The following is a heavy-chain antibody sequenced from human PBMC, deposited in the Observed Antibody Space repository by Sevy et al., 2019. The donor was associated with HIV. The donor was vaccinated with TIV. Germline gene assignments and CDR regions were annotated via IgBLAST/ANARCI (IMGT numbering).Heavy chain of an antibody. Sequence: GGSLRLSCAASGFTFSNYAMNWVRQAPGKGLEWVSFISASSNYIYYADSLKGRFTNSRDNAKNSLYLQMNSLRAGETAVYYCAGGAGIDCRGSSCYLDFDFWGQGTLVTVSS. V-gene: IGHV3-21*01. J-gene: IGHJ4*02. CDR2: ISASSNYI. CDR3: AGGAGIDCRGSSCYLDFDF. D-gene: IGHD2-2*01. CDR1: GFTFSNYA.